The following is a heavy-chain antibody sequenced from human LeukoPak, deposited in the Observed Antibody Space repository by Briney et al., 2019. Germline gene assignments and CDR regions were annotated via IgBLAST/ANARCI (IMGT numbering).Heavy chain of an antibody. J-gene: IGHJ5*02. Sequence: PGGSLRLSCAAPGFTFPNTWMSWVRQAPGKGLEWVGRIKSKTDGGTAEYAAPGKGRFTISRDDSKNTMYPQMNSLKTEDTAVYYCITWRWFDPWGQGTLVTVSS. V-gene: IGHV3-15*01. CDR2: IKSKTDGGTA. CDR1: GFTFPNTW. CDR3: ITWRWFDP.